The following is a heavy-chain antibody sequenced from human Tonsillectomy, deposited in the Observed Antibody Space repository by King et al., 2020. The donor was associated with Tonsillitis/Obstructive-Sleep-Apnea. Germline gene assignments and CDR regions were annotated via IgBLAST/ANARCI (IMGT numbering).Heavy chain of an antibody. CDR3: ARDEWPQGFDP. V-gene: IGHV4-34*01. J-gene: IGHJ5*02. D-gene: IGHD3-3*01. Sequence: QVQLQQWGAGLLKPSETLSLTCAVYDGSFSGYYWSWIRQPPGKGLEWIGEINRSRSSNYNPSLKSRVTISLDTSKNQFSLKLSSVTAADTAVYYCARDEWPQGFDPWRQGTLVTVSS. CDR2: INRSRSS. CDR1: DGSFSGYY.